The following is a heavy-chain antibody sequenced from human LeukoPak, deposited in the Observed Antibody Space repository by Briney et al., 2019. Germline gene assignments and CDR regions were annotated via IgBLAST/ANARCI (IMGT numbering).Heavy chain of an antibody. CDR3: ARGKAAAGPDY. CDR2: INHSGST. V-gene: IGHV4-34*01. CDR1: GVSFSRYY. D-gene: IGHD6-13*01. Sequence: PETLSLTCAVSGVSFSRYYWSWIRQTPGKGLEWIGEINHSGSTNYNPSLKSRVTISVDTSKNQFSLKLSSVTAADTAVYYCARGKAAAGPDYWGQGTLVTVSS. J-gene: IGHJ4*02.